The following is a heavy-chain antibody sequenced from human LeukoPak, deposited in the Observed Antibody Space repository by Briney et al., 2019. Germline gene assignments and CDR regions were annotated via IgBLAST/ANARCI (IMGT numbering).Heavy chain of an antibody. Sequence: PGGSLRLSCAASGFTFSNDWMSWVRQAPGKGPEWVGRIKSKPDGGTKEYAAPVNGRFSISRDDSSKTLYLQMNSLKTEDTAVYYCATGISGSYGDWGQGTLVTVSS. V-gene: IGHV3-15*01. J-gene: IGHJ4*02. CDR2: IKSKPDGGTK. CDR1: GFTFSNDW. CDR3: ATGISGSYGD. D-gene: IGHD1-26*01.